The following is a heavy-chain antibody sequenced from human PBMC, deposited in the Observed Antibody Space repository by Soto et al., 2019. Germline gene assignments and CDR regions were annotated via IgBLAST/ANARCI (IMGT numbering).Heavy chain of an antibody. CDR2: IYPGDSDT. J-gene: IGHJ4*02. CDR3: ARGLSGWELPRSPFGY. D-gene: IGHD1-26*01. CDR1: GYSFTSYW. V-gene: IGHV5-51*01. Sequence: PGESLKISCKGSGYSFTSYWIGWVRQMPGKGLEWMGIIYPGDSDTRYSPSFQGQVTISADKSISTAYLQWSSLKASDTAMYYCARGLSGWELPRSPFGYWGQGTLVTVSS.